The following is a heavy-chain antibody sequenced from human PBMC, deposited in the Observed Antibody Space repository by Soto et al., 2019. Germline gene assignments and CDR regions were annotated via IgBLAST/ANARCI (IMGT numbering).Heavy chain of an antibody. J-gene: IGHJ6*03. Sequence: PSETLSLTCTVSGGSISSGGYYWSWIRQHPGKGLEWIGYIYYSGSTYYNPSLKSRVTISVDTSKNQFSLKLSSVTAADTAVYYCASNRYCSSTSCYIGGYYYYYMDVWGKGTTVTVSS. CDR3: ASNRYCSSTSCYIGGYYYYYMDV. CDR2: IYYSGST. D-gene: IGHD2-2*02. CDR1: GGSISSGGYY. V-gene: IGHV4-31*03.